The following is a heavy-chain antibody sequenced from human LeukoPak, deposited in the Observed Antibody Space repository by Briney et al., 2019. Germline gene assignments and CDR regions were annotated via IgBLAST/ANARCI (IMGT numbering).Heavy chain of an antibody. J-gene: IGHJ4*02. CDR2: INHSGST. D-gene: IGHD2-21*02. Sequence: SETLSLTCAVYGGSFSPYYWSWIRQPPGKGPEWIGEINHSGSTNYNPSLKSRVTISVDTSKNQFSLRLSSVTAADTAVYYCARGGFYCGGDCYVDYWGQGTLVTVSS. CDR3: ARGGFYCGGDCYVDY. CDR1: GGSFSPYY. V-gene: IGHV4-34*01.